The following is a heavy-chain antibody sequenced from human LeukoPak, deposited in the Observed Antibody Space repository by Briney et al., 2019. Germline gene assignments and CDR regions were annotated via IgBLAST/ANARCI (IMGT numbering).Heavy chain of an antibody. V-gene: IGHV4-59*01. CDR3: ARGPGSGTYWAFDN. Sequence: SETLSLTCTVSGGSISSYNWSWIRQPPGKGLEWIGYIYHSGTTSYNPSLTSRVTISVDTSKNQFSLKLSSVTAGDTAVYYCARGPGSGTYWAFDNWGQGTLVTVSS. D-gene: IGHD1-26*01. CDR1: GGSISSYN. J-gene: IGHJ4*02. CDR2: IYHSGTT.